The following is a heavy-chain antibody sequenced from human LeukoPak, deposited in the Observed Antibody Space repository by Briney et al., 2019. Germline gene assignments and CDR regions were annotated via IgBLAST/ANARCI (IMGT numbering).Heavy chain of an antibody. J-gene: IGHJ4*02. CDR2: IRGNGDRT. CDR3: AKTINWQFDY. Sequence: GGSLRLSCAASGFTFSSYAMTWVRQAPGKGLEWVSTIRGNGDRTHYADSVKGRFTISRDNSKNTLSLQMNSLRAEDTAVYYCAKTINWQFDYWGQGTLVTVSS. D-gene: IGHD1-1*01. V-gene: IGHV3-23*01. CDR1: GFTFSSYA.